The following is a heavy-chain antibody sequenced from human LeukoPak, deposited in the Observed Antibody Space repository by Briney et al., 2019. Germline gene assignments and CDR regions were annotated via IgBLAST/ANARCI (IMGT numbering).Heavy chain of an antibody. J-gene: IGHJ3*02. CDR2: INHSGST. D-gene: IGHD6-13*01. Sequence: SETLSLTCAVYGGSFSGYYWSWIRQPPGKGLEWIGEINHSGSTNYNPSLKSRVTISVDTSKNQFSLQLSSVTAADTAVYYCARGGGYSSSWSHFDIWGQGTWSPSLQ. CDR3: ARGGGYSSSWSHFDI. CDR1: GGSFSGYY. V-gene: IGHV4-34*01.